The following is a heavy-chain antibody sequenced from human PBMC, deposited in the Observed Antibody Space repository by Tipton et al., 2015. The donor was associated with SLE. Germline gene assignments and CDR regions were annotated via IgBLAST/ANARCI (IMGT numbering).Heavy chain of an antibody. CDR2: IKQDGSEK. D-gene: IGHD3-22*01. CDR3: ARGFGSTYYYDSSGPYNDAFDI. J-gene: IGHJ3*02. CDR1: GFTFSSYW. V-gene: IGHV3-7*01. Sequence: SLRLSCAASGFTFSSYWMSWVRQAPGKGLEWVANIKQDGSEKYYVDSGKGRFTISRDNAKNSLYLQMNSLRAEDTAVYYCARGFGSTYYYDSSGPYNDAFDIWGQGTIVTVSS.